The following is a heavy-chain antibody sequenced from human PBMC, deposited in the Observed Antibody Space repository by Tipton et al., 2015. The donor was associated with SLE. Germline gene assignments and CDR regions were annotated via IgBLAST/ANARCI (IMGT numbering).Heavy chain of an antibody. CDR1: GGSISSSSYY. CDR3: ARHLSKGMIVGY. D-gene: IGHD1-26*01. J-gene: IGHJ4*02. CDR2: IYHSGST. Sequence: TLSLTCTVSGGSISSSSYYWGWIRQPPGKGLEWIGSIYHSGSTYYNPSLKSRVTISVDTSKNQFSLKLSSVTAADTAVYYCARHLSKGMIVGYWGQGTLVTVSS. V-gene: IGHV4-39*07.